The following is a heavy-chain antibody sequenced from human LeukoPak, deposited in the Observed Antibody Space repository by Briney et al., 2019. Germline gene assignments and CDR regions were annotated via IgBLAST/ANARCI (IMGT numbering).Heavy chain of an antibody. V-gene: IGHV3-23*01. CDR2: ISASGGST. D-gene: IGHD6-19*01. CDR1: GFTVSSNY. J-gene: IGHJ4*02. CDR3: AKDGHSSGSNIDY. Sequence: GGSLRLSCAASGFTVSSNYMSWVRQAPGKGLEWVSGISASGGSTYYADSVKGRFTVSRDNSKNTLYLQMNSLTAEDTAVYYCAKDGHSSGSNIDYWGQGNLVAVSS.